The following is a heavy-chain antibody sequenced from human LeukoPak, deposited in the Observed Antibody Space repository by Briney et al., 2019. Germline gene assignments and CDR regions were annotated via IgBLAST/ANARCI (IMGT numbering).Heavy chain of an antibody. V-gene: IGHV3-49*04. CDR2: IRSKAYGGTA. J-gene: IGHJ4*02. CDR1: GFTFGDYA. D-gene: IGHD3-3*01. CDR3: TRDRTRYDFWSGYYKD. Sequence: GGSLRLXCTASGFTFGDYAMSWVRQAPGKGLEWVGFIRSKAYGGTAEYAASVKGRFTISRDDSKSIAYLQMNSLKTEDTAVYYCTRDRTRYDFWSGYYKDWGQGTLVTVSS.